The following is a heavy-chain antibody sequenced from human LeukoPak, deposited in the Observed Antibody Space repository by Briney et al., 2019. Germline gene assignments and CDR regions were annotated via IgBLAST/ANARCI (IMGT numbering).Heavy chain of an antibody. CDR1: GGSISSYY. CDR2: IYYSGST. CDR3: ARKIQTGTAFDY. Sequence: PSETLSLTCTVSGGSISSYYWSWIRQPPGQGLEWIGYIYYSGSTNYNPSLKSRVTISVDTSKNQFSLKPSSVTAADTAVYYCARKIQTGTAFDYWGQGTLVTVPS. D-gene: IGHD1-1*01. J-gene: IGHJ4*02. V-gene: IGHV4-59*01.